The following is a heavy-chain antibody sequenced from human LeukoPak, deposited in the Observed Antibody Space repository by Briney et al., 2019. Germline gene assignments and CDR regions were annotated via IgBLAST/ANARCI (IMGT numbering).Heavy chain of an antibody. CDR1: GFTFSSYA. V-gene: IGHV3-23*01. D-gene: IGHD2-2*01. Sequence: GGSLRLSCAASGFTFSSYAMSWVRQAPEKGLEWVSGISGSGGSTYYADSVKGRFTISRDNSKNTLYLQMNSLRAEDTAVYYCASLCRRSSTSCRNWFDPWGQGTLVTVSS. CDR3: ASLCRRSSTSCRNWFDP. J-gene: IGHJ5*02. CDR2: ISGSGGST.